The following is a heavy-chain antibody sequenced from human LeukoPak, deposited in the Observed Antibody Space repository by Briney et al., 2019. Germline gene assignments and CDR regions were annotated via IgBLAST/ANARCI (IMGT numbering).Heavy chain of an antibody. CDR1: GYSFIDYY. D-gene: IGHD3-9*01. V-gene: IGHV1-2*02. Sequence: ASVKVSCKTSGYSFIDYYIHWVRQAPGQGLEWMGWINSNSADTNYAQNFQGRVTMTRDTSISTAYMELSRLRSDDTAVYYCARVLRLRYFDWLPPDAFDIWGQGTMVTVSS. CDR2: INSNSADT. CDR3: ARVLRLRYFDWLPPDAFDI. J-gene: IGHJ3*02.